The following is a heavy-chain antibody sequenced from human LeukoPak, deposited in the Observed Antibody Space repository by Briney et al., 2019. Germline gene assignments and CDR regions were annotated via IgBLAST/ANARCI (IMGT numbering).Heavy chain of an antibody. V-gene: IGHV1-18*01. CDR1: GYTFTSYG. CDR3: AKDWHILTGRNCFDP. D-gene: IGHD3-9*01. Sequence: ASVKVSCKASGYTFTSYGISWVRQAPGQGLEWMGWISAYNGDTNYAQKFQGRVTMSTDPSTNTAYMELRSLRFDDTAIYYCAKDWHILTGRNCFDPWGQGTLVTVSS. J-gene: IGHJ5*02. CDR2: ISAYNGDT.